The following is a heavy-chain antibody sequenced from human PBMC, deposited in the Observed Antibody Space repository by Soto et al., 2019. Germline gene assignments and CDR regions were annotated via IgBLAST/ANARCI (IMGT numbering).Heavy chain of an antibody. CDR2: ISHSGGT. V-gene: IGHV4-34*01. D-gene: IGHD6-6*01. Sequence: ASETPSLTCAVYGGSFSGYYWSWIRQPPGKGLEWIGEISHSGGTNYNPSLKSRVTISVDTSKNQFSLKLSSVTAADTAVYYCARTIEYSSSHPFDYWGQGTLVTVSS. J-gene: IGHJ4*02. CDR1: GGSFSGYY. CDR3: ARTIEYSSSHPFDY.